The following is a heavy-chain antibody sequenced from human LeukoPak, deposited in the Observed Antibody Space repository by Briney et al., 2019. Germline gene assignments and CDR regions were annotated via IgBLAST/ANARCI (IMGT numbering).Heavy chain of an antibody. CDR3: PRDSPPSGSVTSHY. Sequence: ASVKVSCKASGGTFSSYAISWVRQAPGQGLEWMGRIIPILGIANYAQKFQGRVTITADKSTSTAYMELSSLRSEDTAVYYCPRDSPPSGSVTSHYWGQGTLVTVSS. D-gene: IGHD4-17*01. J-gene: IGHJ4*02. CDR1: GGTFSSYA. CDR2: IIPILGIA. V-gene: IGHV1-69*04.